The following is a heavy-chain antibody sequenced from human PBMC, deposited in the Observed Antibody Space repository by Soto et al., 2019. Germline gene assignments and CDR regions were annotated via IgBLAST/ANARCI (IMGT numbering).Heavy chain of an antibody. CDR2: ISAYNGNT. J-gene: IGHJ4*02. V-gene: IGHV1-18*01. D-gene: IGHD3-22*01. Sequence: ASVKVSCKASGYTFTSYGISWVRQAPGQGLEWMGWISAYNGNTNYAQKLQGRVTMTRDTSISTAYMELSRLRSDDTAVYYCARDPLNYYDSSGNREFDYWGLG. CDR3: ARDPLNYYDSSGNREFDY. CDR1: GYTFTSYG.